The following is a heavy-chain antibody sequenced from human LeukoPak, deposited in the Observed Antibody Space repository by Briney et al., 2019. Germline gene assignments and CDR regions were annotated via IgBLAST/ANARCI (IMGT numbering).Heavy chain of an antibody. CDR1: GFTFSSYS. D-gene: IGHD1-14*01. V-gene: IGHV3-21*01. Sequence: PGGSLRLSCAASGFTFSSYSMNWVRQAPGKGLEWVSSISSSSYIYYADSVKGRFTISRDNAKNSLYLQMNSLRAEDTAVYYCAYSYRRSYYYYYYMDVWGKGTTVTVSS. CDR2: ISSSSYI. J-gene: IGHJ6*03. CDR3: AYSYRRSYYYYYYMDV.